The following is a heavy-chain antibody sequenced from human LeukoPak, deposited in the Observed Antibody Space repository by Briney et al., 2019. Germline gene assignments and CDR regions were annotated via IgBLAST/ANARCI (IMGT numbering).Heavy chain of an antibody. CDR3: ARAGYSYGYNWFDP. CDR2: ISNSSSTI. D-gene: IGHD5-18*01. J-gene: IGHJ5*02. V-gene: IGHV3-48*01. CDR1: GFTFSSYS. Sequence: GGSLRLSCAASGFTFSSYSMNWVRQAPGKGLEWVSYISNSSSTIYYADSVKGRFTISRDNAKNSLYLQMDSLRAEDTAVYYCARAGYSYGYNWFDPWGQGTLVTVSS.